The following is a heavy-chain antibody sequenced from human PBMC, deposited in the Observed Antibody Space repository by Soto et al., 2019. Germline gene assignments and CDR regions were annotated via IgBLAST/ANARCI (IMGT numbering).Heavy chain of an antibody. CDR3: ARSVFP. J-gene: IGHJ5*02. V-gene: IGHV4-31*03. CDR1: GGSISTGGYY. Sequence: SENLSLTCTVSGGSISTGGYYWNWIRQHPGKGLEWIGYFYYSGSTYYNPSLKSRVTISVNTSKNQFSLKLSSVTAADTAVYYCARSVFPWGQGTLVTLS. CDR2: FYYSGST.